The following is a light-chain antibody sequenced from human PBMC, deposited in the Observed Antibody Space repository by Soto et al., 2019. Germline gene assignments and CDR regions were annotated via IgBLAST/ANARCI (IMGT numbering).Light chain of an antibody. CDR2: EVV. CDR1: KNDIGVYDF. J-gene: IGLJ1*01. V-gene: IGLV2-8*01. CDR3: KSYAGSNTYV. Sequence: QSALTQPSSACGSAGQSVNIYCTGTKNDIGVYDFVSWYQHHPGKAPRLIIYEVVQRPSGVPDRFSGSKSGNTASLTVSGLQAADEADYFCKSYAGSNTYVFGSGTKATVL.